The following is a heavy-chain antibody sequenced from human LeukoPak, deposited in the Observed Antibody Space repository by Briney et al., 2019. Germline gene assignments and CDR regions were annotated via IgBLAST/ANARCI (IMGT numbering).Heavy chain of an antibody. D-gene: IGHD2-15*01. CDR3: ARDGADGLRSVLGDY. V-gene: IGHV3-33*01. CDR2: IWYDGSDK. Sequence: GRSLRLSCAASGFTFGSYGMHWVRQAPGKGLEWVAVIWYDGSDKYYADSVKGRLPISRDNSKNTLYLQMHSLRAEDTAVYYCARDGADGLRSVLGDYWGQGTLVTVSS. J-gene: IGHJ4*02. CDR1: GFTFGSYG.